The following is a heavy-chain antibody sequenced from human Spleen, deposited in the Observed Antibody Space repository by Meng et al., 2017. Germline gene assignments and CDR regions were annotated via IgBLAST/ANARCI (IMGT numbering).Heavy chain of an antibody. J-gene: IGHJ5*02. V-gene: IGHV3-11*04. CDR2: ISGSASTI. CDR1: GFPFSDYY. Sequence: GESLKISCAASGFPFSDYYMSWIRQAPGKGLEWVSYISGSASTIYYADSVKGRFTVSRDNAKNSLYLQMNSLRVEDTAVYYCEIGMFDPWGQGTLVTVSS. CDR3: EIGMFDP.